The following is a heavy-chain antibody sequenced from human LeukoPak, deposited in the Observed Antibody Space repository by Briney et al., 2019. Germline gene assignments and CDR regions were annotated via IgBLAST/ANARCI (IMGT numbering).Heavy chain of an antibody. J-gene: IGHJ5*02. CDR2: IYYSGST. D-gene: IGHD5-24*01. Sequence: SETLSLTCTVSGGSINSYYWSWIRQPPGKGLEWIGYIYYSGSTNYNPSLKSRVTISVDTSKNQFSLKMSSVAAADTAVYYCARARDGHINNWFDPWGQGTLVIVSS. CDR1: GGSINSYY. V-gene: IGHV4-59*01. CDR3: ARARDGHINNWFDP.